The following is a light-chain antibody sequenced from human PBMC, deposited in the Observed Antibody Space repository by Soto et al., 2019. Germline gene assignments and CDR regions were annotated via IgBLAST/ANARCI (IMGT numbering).Light chain of an antibody. V-gene: IGKV3-20*01. Sequence: EIVLAQSPVTLSLSPGERATLSCRASQSVTSNYLAWYQQKPGQAPGLLIYGASSRATGIPDRFSGSGPGTDFTLTISRLEPEDFAVYYCQQYGSSPATFGQGTKVDIK. CDR2: GAS. J-gene: IGKJ2*01. CDR3: QQYGSSPAT. CDR1: QSVTSNY.